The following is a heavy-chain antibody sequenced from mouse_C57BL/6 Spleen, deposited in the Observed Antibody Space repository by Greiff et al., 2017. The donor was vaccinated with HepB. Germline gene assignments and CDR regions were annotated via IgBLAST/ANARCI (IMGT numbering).Heavy chain of an antibody. CDR2: IYPGDGDT. V-gene: IGHV1-82*01. Sequence: VQLQQSGPELVKPGASVTISCKASGYAFSSSWMNWVKQRPGKGLEWIGRIYPGDGDTNYNGKFKGKATLTADNSSSTAYMQLSSLTSEDSAVYFCARDGYRNYWYFDVWGTGTTVTVSS. CDR3: ARDGYRNYWYFDV. CDR1: GYAFSSSW. D-gene: IGHD2-3*01. J-gene: IGHJ1*03.